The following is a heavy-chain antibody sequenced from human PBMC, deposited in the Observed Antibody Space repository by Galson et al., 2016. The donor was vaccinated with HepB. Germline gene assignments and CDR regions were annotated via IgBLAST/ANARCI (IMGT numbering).Heavy chain of an antibody. Sequence: SLRLSCATSGFTFSINAMSWVRQAPGKGLEWVSAIRGNGDTFYADSVKGRFIVSRDSSKNTLYLQMNGLRVEDTAVYYCAKCHPYGTTWYGSLLWGQGTLVTVSP. CDR2: IRGNGDT. J-gene: IGHJ4*02. CDR3: AKCHPYGTTWYGSLL. CDR1: GFTFSINA. D-gene: IGHD6-13*01. V-gene: IGHV3-23*01.